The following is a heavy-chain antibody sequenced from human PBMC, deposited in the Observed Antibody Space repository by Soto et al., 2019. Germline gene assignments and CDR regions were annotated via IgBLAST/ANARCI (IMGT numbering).Heavy chain of an antibody. J-gene: IGHJ5*02. V-gene: IGHV1-58*01. D-gene: IGHD1-20*01. CDR1: VLALIGYV. CDR3: TADHYNCNYWFDP. Sequence: NVARKSSVLALIGYVVRWRRQERGQRLEWIGWIVVGSGNTNYPQKFQETVTITRDMSTGTAYMELSSLRSEDTAVYYCTADHYNCNYWFDPWGQGTLVTVSS. CDR2: IVVGSGNT.